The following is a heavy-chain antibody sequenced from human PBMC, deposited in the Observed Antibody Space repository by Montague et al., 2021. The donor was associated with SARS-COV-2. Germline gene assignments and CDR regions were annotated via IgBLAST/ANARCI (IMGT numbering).Heavy chain of an antibody. Sequence: SETLSLTCAVSGGSISSSNWWSWVRQPPGKGLEWIGEIYHSGSTNYNPSLKSRVTISVDKSKNPFSLKLSSVVAADTAVYYCARVNSSGGYGYYYYGMDVWGQGTTVTVSS. CDR1: GGSISSSNW. CDR3: ARVNSSGGYGYYYYGMDV. CDR2: IYHSGST. V-gene: IGHV4-4*02. D-gene: IGHD6-19*01. J-gene: IGHJ6*02.